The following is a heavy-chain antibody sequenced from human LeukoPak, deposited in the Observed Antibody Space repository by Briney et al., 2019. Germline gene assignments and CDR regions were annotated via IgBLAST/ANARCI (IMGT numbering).Heavy chain of an antibody. V-gene: IGHV4-34*01. CDR1: GGSFSGYY. J-gene: IGHJ4*02. Sequence: SETLSLTCAVYGGSFSGYYWSWIRQPPGKGLEWIGEINHSGSTNYNPSLKSRVTISVDTSKNQFSLKLSSVTAADTAVYYCARGGYYDSSGYYYWGQGTLVTVSS. CDR2: INHSGST. D-gene: IGHD3-22*01. CDR3: ARGGYYDSSGYYY.